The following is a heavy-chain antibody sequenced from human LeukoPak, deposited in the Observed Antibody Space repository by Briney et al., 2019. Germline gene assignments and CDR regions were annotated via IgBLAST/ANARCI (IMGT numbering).Heavy chain of an antibody. CDR1: GYTFTSYG. CDR3: ARDGDITIFGVVPPYYGMDV. CDR2: INAGNGNT. J-gene: IGHJ6*02. Sequence: ASVKVSCKASGYTFTSYGISWVRQAPGQRLEWMGWINAGNGNTKYSQKFQGRVTITRDTSASTAYMELSSLRSEDTAVYYCARDGDITIFGVVPPYYGMDVWGQGTTVTVSS. V-gene: IGHV1-3*01. D-gene: IGHD3-3*01.